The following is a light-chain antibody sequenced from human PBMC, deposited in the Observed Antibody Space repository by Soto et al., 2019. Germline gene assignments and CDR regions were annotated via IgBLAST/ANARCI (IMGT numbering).Light chain of an antibody. J-gene: IGLJ2*01. Sequence: QSVLTQPPSASGSPGQSVTISCTGTSSDVGGYNYVSWYQQHPGKVPKLMIYEVSKRPSGVPDRFSGSKSGNTASLTVSGLQTDDEADYYCSSYGGSNSLVFGGGTKVTVL. V-gene: IGLV2-8*01. CDR2: EVS. CDR3: SSYGGSNSLV. CDR1: SSDVGGYNY.